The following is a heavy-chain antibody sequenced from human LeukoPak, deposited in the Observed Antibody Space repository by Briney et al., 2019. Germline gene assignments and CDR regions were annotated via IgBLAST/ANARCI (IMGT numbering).Heavy chain of an antibody. V-gene: IGHV4-34*01. J-gene: IGHJ3*02. CDR2: INHSGST. Sequence: SETLSLTCAVYGGSFSGYYWSWIRQPPGKGLEWIGEINHSGSTNYNPSLKSRVTISVDTSKNQFSLKLSSVTAADTAVYYCARQEYSSSDAFDIWGQGTMVTVSS. D-gene: IGHD6-6*01. CDR3: ARQEYSSSDAFDI. CDR1: GGSFSGYY.